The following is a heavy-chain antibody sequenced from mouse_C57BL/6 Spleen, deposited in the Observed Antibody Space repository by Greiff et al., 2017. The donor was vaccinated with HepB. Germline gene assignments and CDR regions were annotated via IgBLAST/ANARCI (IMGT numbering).Heavy chain of an antibody. CDR3: ARDHYYGSNYAMDY. J-gene: IGHJ4*01. CDR2: INPNNGGT. V-gene: IGHV1-18*01. D-gene: IGHD1-1*01. CDR1: GYTFTDYN. Sequence: VQLQQSGPELVKPGASVKIPCKASGYTFTDYNMDWVKQSHGKSLEWIGDINPNNGGTIYNQKFKGKATLTVDKSSSTAYMELRSLTSEDTAFYYCARDHYYGSNYAMDYWGQGTSVTVSS.